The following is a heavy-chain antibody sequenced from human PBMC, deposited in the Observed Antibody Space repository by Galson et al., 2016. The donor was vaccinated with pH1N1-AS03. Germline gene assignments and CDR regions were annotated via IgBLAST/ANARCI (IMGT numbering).Heavy chain of an antibody. CDR1: GFTFNNTW. D-gene: IGHD5-18*01. V-gene: IGHV3-15*01. CDR3: VTGGNNFGHEY. J-gene: IGHJ4*01. CDR2: IKSKTDGGTT. Sequence: SLRLSCAGSGFTFNNTWMSWVRQAPGEGLEWVGRIKSKTDGGTTEYAAPVKGRFTISRDDSRDTLHLQMNSLETGDSAFYYCVTGGNNFGHEYWGQGTLVTVSS.